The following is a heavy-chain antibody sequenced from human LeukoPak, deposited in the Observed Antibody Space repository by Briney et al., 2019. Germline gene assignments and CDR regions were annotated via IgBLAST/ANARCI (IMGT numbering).Heavy chain of an antibody. CDR3: ARGLIVGATDY. J-gene: IGHJ4*02. CDR2: IYYSGST. Sequence: PSETLSLTCTVSGGSISSYYWSWIRQPPGKGLEWIGYIYYSGSTNYNPSLKSRVTISVDTSKNQFSLKLSSVTAADTAVYYCARGLIVGATDYWGQGTLVTVSS. D-gene: IGHD1-26*01. V-gene: IGHV4-59*12. CDR1: GGSISSYY.